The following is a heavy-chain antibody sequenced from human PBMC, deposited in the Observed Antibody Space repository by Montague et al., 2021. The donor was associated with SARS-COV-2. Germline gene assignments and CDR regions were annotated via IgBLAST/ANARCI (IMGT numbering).Heavy chain of an antibody. J-gene: IGHJ4*02. V-gene: IGHV3-23*01. D-gene: IGHD6-19*01. CDR2: ISGDGATA. Sequence: FLRLSCAASGFTFGDYAINWVRQAPGKGLEWVASISGDGATAYYAESVLGRFAISRDNSENTVLLQMDSLRVKDAAVYYCAKALYSGGFFFESGSDFWGQGTLVTVSS. CDR3: AKALYSGGFFFESGSDF. CDR1: GFTFGDYA.